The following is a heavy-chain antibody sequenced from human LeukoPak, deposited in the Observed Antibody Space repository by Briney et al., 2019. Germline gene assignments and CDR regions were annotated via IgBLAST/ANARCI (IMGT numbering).Heavy chain of an antibody. D-gene: IGHD3-22*01. J-gene: IGHJ4*02. CDR3: AREWTGYYDSSGYYFDY. CDR1: GGSVSSNGYF. V-gene: IGHV4-61*08. CDR2: VYNREGT. Sequence: ASETLSLTCTVSGGSVSSNGYFWNWIRQPPGKGLEWIGYVYNREGTDYNPSLKSRVTISVDTSKNQFSLKLSSVTAADTAVYYCAREWTGYYDSSGYYFDYWGQGTLVTVSS.